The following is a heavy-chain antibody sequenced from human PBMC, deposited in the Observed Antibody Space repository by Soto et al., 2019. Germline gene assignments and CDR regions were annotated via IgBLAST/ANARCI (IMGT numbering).Heavy chain of an antibody. CDR2: MNPNSGNT. D-gene: IGHD3-3*01. Sequence: QVQLLQSGAEVKQPGTSVRVSCRASGYTFKDYDINWVRRAPGQGLEWMGWMNPNSGNTAYARKFHDRITMTRSVSAGTAFMELNSLTPEDTAVYYCARRMTWSLWCFHLWGSGTQVTVSS. CDR1: GYTFKDYD. J-gene: IGHJ2*01. CDR3: ARRMTWSLWCFHL. V-gene: IGHV1-8*01.